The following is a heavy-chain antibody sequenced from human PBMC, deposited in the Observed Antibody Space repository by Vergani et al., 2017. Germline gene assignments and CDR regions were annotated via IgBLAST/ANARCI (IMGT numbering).Heavy chain of an antibody. J-gene: IGHJ4*02. D-gene: IGHD6-13*01. Sequence: EVQLVESGGGSVKPGGSLRLPCEASGFTSSNAWMSWVRQAPGKGREWVGRIKSKTDGGTTDYAAPVKGRFTISRDDSKNTLYLQMNSLKTEDTAVYYCTTDRLRAADSLSDYWGQGTLVTVSS. CDR3: TTDRLRAADSLSDY. CDR1: GFTSSNAW. V-gene: IGHV3-15*01. CDR2: IKSKTDGGTT.